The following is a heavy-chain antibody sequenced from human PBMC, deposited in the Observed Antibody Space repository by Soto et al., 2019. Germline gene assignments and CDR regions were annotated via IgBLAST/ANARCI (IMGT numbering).Heavy chain of an antibody. CDR1: GYTFPSYD. J-gene: IGHJ5*02. CDR3: AREHYGNSAWFDP. D-gene: IGHD3-10*01. CDR2: MNPNSGNT. V-gene: IGHV1-8*01. Sequence: QVQLVQSGAEVKKPGASVKVSCKASGYTFPSYDINWVRQATGQGLEWMGWMNPNSGNTCYAQKFQGRATMITNTSISTAYMELSSLRSADTAVYYCAREHYGNSAWFDPWGQGTLVTVSS.